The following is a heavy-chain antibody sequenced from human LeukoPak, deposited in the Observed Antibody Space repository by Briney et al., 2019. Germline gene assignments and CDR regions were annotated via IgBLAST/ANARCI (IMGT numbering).Heavy chain of an antibody. D-gene: IGHD3-10*01. CDR2: IYYSGST. J-gene: IGHJ4*02. V-gene: IGHV4-30-4*01. CDR1: GGSISSGDYY. CDR3: AMSGSGSYIGN. Sequence: SETLSLTCTVSGGSISSGDYYWSWIRQPPGKGLEWIGHIYYSGSTYYNPSLKSRVTISVDTSKIQFSLKLTSVTAADTAVYYCAMSGSGSYIGNRGPGALVTVSS.